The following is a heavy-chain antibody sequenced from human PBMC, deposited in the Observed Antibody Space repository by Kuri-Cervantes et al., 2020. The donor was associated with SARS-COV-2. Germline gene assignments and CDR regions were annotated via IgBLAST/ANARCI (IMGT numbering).Heavy chain of an antibody. J-gene: IGHJ6*02. CDR3: AIDPRGAVNPYYYYGMDV. CDR1: GFTFSSYG. Sequence: GGSLRLSCAASGFTFSSYGMHWVRQAPGKGLEWVAVISYDGSNKYYADSVKGRFTISRDNSKNKLYRQMNSLRAEGTAVYYCAIDPRGAVNPYYYYGMDVWGQGTTVTVSS. CDR2: ISYDGSNK. D-gene: IGHD3-3*01. V-gene: IGHV3-30*03.